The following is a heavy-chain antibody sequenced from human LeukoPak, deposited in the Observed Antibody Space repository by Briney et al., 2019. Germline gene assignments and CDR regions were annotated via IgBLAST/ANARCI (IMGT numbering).Heavy chain of an antibody. J-gene: IGHJ4*02. CDR3: ARVRGFSGYAGFDY. CDR2: INPNTGGT. Sequence: ASVNVSCKASVYTFSDYYMHWVRQVPGQGLEWMGWINPNTGGTNYAQKFQGRVTMTRDTSSSTAYMELRRLKSNDTAVFYCARVRGFSGYAGFDYWGQGTLVTVSS. D-gene: IGHD3-22*01. V-gene: IGHV1-2*02. CDR1: VYTFSDYY.